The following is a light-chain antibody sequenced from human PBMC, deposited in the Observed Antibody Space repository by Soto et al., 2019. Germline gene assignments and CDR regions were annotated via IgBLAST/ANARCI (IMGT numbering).Light chain of an antibody. CDR1: QSVSSNY. V-gene: IGKV3-20*01. CDR3: QQYGSSPLT. J-gene: IGKJ4*01. Sequence: DIVLTQSPGTLSLSPGERATLCCRASQSVSSNYLAWYQQKPGQTPKVLIYRASTRATGIPDRFSGSGSGTDFTLTISRLEPEDFAVYYCQQYGSSPLTFGGGTKVDIK. CDR2: RAS.